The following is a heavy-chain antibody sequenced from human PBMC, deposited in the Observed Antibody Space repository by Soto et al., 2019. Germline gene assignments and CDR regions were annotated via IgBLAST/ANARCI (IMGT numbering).Heavy chain of an antibody. Sequence: QVQLQESGPGLVKPSQTLSLTCTVSGGSISSGGYYWSWIRQHPGKGLEWIGYIYYSGSTYYNPSLKSRVTISVDTSKNQFSLKLSSVTAADTAVYYCARSWYSSSSLWVHPDYFDYWGQGTLVTVSS. CDR1: GGSISSGGYY. CDR3: ARSWYSSSSLWVHPDYFDY. CDR2: IYYSGST. V-gene: IGHV4-31*03. D-gene: IGHD6-6*01. J-gene: IGHJ4*02.